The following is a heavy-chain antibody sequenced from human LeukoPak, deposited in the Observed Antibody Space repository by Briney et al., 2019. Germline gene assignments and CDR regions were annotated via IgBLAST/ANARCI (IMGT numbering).Heavy chain of an antibody. CDR3: AKDKGSSSWYVDY. V-gene: IGHV3-23*01. CDR1: GFTFSSYS. J-gene: IGHJ4*02. CDR2: ISGSGGST. D-gene: IGHD6-13*01. Sequence: AGGSLRLSCAASGFTFSSYSMSWVRQAPGKGLEWVSAISGSGGSTYYADSVKGRFTISRDNSKNTLYLQMNSLRAEDTAVYYCAKDKGSSSWYVDYWGQGTLVTVSS.